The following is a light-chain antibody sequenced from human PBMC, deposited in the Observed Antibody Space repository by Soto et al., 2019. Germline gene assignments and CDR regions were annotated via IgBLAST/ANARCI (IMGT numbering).Light chain of an antibody. CDR2: QVT. J-gene: IGLJ1*01. CDR3: SSYTGSTNYV. CDR1: SSDVGIYNY. Sequence: QSVLTQPASVSWSPGQSITISCTGTSSDVGIYNYVSWYQQHPGKAPKLMIYQVTNRPSGVSNRFSGSKSGNTASLTISGLQAEDEADYYCSSYTGSTNYVFGTGTKV. V-gene: IGLV2-14*01.